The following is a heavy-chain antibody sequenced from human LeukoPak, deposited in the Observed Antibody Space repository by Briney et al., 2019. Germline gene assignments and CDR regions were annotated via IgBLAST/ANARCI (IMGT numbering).Heavy chain of an antibody. Sequence: GGSLRLPRAASGFTFRSYSMNWVRQAPGKGLAWVSSISSISSYIYYANSVKGRFTISRDNAKNSLYLQRNSRRAEDTAVYYCASLSGSYPVDYWGQGTLVTVSS. V-gene: IGHV3-21*01. CDR3: ASLSGSYPVDY. J-gene: IGHJ4*02. D-gene: IGHD1-26*01. CDR2: ISSISSYI. CDR1: GFTFRSYS.